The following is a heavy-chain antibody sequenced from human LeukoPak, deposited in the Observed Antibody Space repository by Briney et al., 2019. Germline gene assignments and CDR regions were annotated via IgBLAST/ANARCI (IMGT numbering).Heavy chain of an antibody. J-gene: IGHJ3*02. CDR1: GYSFTSYW. CDR2: IYPGDSDT. Sequence: GESLKISCKGSGYSFTSYWIGWVRQMPGEGLEWMGIIYPGDSDTRYSPSFQGQVTISVDKSISTAYLQWSGLKASDTAMYYCARRYPLTGDAFNIWGQGTMVTVSS. D-gene: IGHD7-27*01. V-gene: IGHV5-51*01. CDR3: ARRYPLTGDAFNI.